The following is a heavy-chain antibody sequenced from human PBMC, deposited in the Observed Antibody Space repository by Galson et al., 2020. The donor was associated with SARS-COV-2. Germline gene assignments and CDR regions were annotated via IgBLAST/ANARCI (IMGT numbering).Heavy chain of an antibody. CDR1: GFSLTTSGMG. J-gene: IGHJ4*02. D-gene: IGHD5-12*01. Sequence: SGPTLVKPTQTLTLTCTFSGFSLTTSGMGVTWIRQPPGKALEWLALTDSDDDKYYSTSLRTRLTISRDTSRNQVFLTMTNMDPVDTATYYWARMADGYGGYDYGSSPFDYWGQGTLVTVSS. V-gene: IGHV2-70*01. CDR3: ARMADGYGGYDYGSSPFDY. CDR2: TDSDDDK.